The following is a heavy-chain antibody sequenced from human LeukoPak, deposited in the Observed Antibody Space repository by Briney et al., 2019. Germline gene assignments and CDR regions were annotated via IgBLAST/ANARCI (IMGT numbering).Heavy chain of an antibody. V-gene: IGHV4-39*01. J-gene: IGHJ6*02. CDR2: IYYSGST. CDR3: ARQAAAAHMDV. D-gene: IGHD6-13*01. Sequence: PSETLSLTCTVSGGSISSSSYYWGWIRQPPGKGLEWIGSIYYSGSTYYNPSLKSRVTISVDTSKNQFSLKLSSVTAADTAVYYCARQAAAAHMDVWGQGTTVTVSS. CDR1: GGSISSSSYY.